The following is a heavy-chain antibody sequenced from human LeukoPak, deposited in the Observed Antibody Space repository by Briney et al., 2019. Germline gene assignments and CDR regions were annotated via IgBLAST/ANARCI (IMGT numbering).Heavy chain of an antibody. CDR3: AKDGREDTATDRFPFDI. V-gene: IGHV1-8*01. CDR1: GYTFTSYD. J-gene: IGHJ3*02. D-gene: IGHD5-18*01. CDR2: MNPNSGNT. Sequence: GASVKVSCKASGYTFTSYDINWVRQATGQGLEWMGRMNPNSGNTGYAQKFQGRVTMTRDTSISTAYMELSSLRSEDTAVYYCAKDGREDTATDRFPFDIWGQGTMVTVSS.